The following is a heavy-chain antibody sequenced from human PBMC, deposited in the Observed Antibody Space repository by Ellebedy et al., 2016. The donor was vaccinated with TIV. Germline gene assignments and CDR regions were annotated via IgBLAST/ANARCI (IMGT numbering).Heavy chain of an antibody. J-gene: IGHJ6*02. CDR3: ACQYYYYGMDV. CDR2: IYPGDSDT. V-gene: IGHV5-51*01. CDR1: GYSFTSYW. Sequence: ASVKVSCKGSGYSFTSYWIGWVRQMPGKGLEWMGIIYPGDSDTRYSPSFQGQVTISADKSISTAYLQWSSLKASDTAMYYCACQYYYYGMDVWGQGTTVTVSS.